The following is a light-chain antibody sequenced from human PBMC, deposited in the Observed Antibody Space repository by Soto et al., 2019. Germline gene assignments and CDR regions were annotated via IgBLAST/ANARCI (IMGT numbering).Light chain of an antibody. J-gene: IGKJ3*01. V-gene: IGKV3-20*01. CDR2: GAS. CDR1: ETIPSSY. CDR3: QQYGGAFIT. Sequence: EIGVTQSPGTLSLSPGERATLSCRTTETIPSSYLAWYQQKPGQAPTLVIYGASNRATGVPDRFSVSGSETDFTLTISRLEPEDFAVYYCQQYGGAFITFGPGTKV.